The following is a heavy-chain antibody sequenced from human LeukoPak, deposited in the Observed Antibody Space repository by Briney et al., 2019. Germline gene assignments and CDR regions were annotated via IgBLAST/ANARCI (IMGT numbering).Heavy chain of an antibody. D-gene: IGHD4-11*01. CDR1: GFTFSDHY. CDR2: TRNKANSYTT. V-gene: IGHV3-72*01. CDR3: ARSTVSNLYYYYYYMDA. Sequence: SGGSLRLSCAASGFTFSDHYMDWVRQAPGKGLEWVGRTRNKANSYTTEYAASVKGRFTISRDDSKNSLYLQMNSLKTEDTAVYYCARSTVSNLYYYYYYMDAWGKGTTVTVSS. J-gene: IGHJ6*03.